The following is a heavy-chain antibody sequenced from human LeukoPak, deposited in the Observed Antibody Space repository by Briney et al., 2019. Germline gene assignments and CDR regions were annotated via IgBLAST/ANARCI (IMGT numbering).Heavy chain of an antibody. Sequence: RGSLRLSCAASGFTFSSYAMSWVRQAPGKGLEWVSAISGSGGSTYYADSVKGRFTISRDNAKNSLYLQMNSLRAEDTAVYYCAREPYGMDVWGQGTTVTVSS. V-gene: IGHV3-23*01. CDR1: GFTFSSYA. CDR2: ISGSGGST. CDR3: AREPYGMDV. J-gene: IGHJ6*02.